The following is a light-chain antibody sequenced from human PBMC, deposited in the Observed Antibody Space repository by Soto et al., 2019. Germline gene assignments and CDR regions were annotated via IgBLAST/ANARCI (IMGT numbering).Light chain of an antibody. Sequence: DIVVTQSPATLSVSPGERATLSCRASQSVSSDLAWYQQKPGQAPRLLIYGASTRATGIPARFSGSGSGTEVTLTSSCLQSEDFAVYYCQQYNNWPPLTFGGGTKVEIK. CDR2: GAS. V-gene: IGKV3-15*01. J-gene: IGKJ4*01. CDR3: QQYNNWPPLT. CDR1: QSVSSD.